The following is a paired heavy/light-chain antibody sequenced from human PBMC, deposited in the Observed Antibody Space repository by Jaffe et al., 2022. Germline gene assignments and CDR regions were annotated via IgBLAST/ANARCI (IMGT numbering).Heavy chain of an antibody. Sequence: EVQLVESGGGLVKPGGSLRLSCAASGFTFSNAWMSWVRQAPGKGLEWVGRIKSKTDGGTTDYAAPVKGRFTISRDDSKNTLYLQMNSLKTEDTAVYYCTTDQGRERDYGDYPEYFDLWGRGTLVTVSS. CDR3: TTDQGRERDYGDYPEYFDL. J-gene: IGHJ2*01. D-gene: IGHD4-17*01. CDR2: IKSKTDGGTT. V-gene: IGHV3-15*01. CDR1: GFTFSNAW.
Light chain of an antibody. CDR1: QSVLYSSNNKNY. V-gene: IGKV4-1*01. Sequence: DIVMTQSPDSLAVSLGERATINCKSSQSVLYSSNNKNYLAWYQQKPGQPPKLLIYWASTRESGVPDRFSGSGSGTDFTLTISSLQAEDVAVYYCQQYYSTPPVTFGPGTKVDIK. CDR3: QQYYSTPPVT. J-gene: IGKJ3*01. CDR2: WAS.